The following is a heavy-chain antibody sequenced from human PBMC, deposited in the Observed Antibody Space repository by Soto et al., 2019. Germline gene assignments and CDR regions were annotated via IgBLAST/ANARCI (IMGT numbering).Heavy chain of an antibody. D-gene: IGHD3-10*01. J-gene: IGHJ4*02. CDR1: GGIFSTYA. V-gene: IGHV1-69*13. CDR3: ARDRDDYGSGNYYNRIDF. CDR2: IIHLFGTP. Sequence: SVKVSCKASGGIFSTYAISWLRQAPGQGLEWMGGIIHLFGTPNYAQRFQGRVTITADESTSTAYMELSRLRSEDTAVYYCARDRDDYGSGNYYNRIDFWGQGTLVTVSS.